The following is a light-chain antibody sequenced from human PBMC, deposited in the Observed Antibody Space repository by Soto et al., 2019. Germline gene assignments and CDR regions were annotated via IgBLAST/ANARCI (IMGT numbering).Light chain of an antibody. CDR2: AAS. CDR3: LQDDNFPWT. V-gene: IGKV1-6*01. CDR1: QGIGND. J-gene: IGKJ1*01. Sequence: AIQMTQSPSSLSASVGDRVTITCRASQGIGNDLGWYQEKPGKAPNLLIYAASNLQSGVPSRFSSSGSRTAFTLTLTSLQPEDFATYYCLQDDNFPWTFGQGTKVEIK.